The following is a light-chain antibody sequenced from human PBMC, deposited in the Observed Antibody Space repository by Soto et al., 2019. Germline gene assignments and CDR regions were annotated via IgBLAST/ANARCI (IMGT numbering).Light chain of an antibody. CDR2: CAS. V-gene: IGKV3-20*01. CDR3: QQYGYSFRA. J-gene: IGKJ1*01. CDR1: QSVSSSY. Sequence: EILLTQSPGTLSLSPGERATLSCRASQSVSSSYLSWYQLKPGQAPRLLIYCASSRATGIPDRFSGSGSGTDFTLTISRLEPEDFAVYYCQQYGYSFRAFGQGTKVE.